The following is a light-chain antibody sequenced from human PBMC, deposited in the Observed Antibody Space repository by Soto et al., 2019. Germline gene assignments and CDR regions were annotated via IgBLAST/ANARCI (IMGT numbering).Light chain of an antibody. CDR1: QGVSNY. CDR2: SAS. CDR3: QKYNSGPSLT. Sequence: DIQMTQSPSSLSASEGDRVTITCRASQGVSNYLAWFQQKPGKPPKLLIYSASTLYSGVPSRFTGSGSGTDFTLTISSLQPEDVATYYCQKYNSGPSLTFGGGTKVEIK. V-gene: IGKV1-27*01. J-gene: IGKJ4*01.